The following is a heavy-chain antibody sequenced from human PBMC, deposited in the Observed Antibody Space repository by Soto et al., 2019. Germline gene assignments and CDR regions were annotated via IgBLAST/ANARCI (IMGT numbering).Heavy chain of an antibody. D-gene: IGHD2-15*01. CDR1: GYTFTGYY. J-gene: IGHJ5*02. Sequence: ASVKVSCKASGYTFTGYYMHWVRQAPGQGLEWMGWINPNSGGTNYAQKFQGRVTMTRDTSISTAYMELSRLRSDDTAVCYCARVGTGGSSYVNWFDPWGQGTLVTVSS. CDR3: ARVGTGGSSYVNWFDP. CDR2: INPNSGGT. V-gene: IGHV1-2*02.